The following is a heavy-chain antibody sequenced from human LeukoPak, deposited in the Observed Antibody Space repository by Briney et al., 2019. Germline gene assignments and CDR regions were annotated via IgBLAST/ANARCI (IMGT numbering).Heavy chain of an antibody. CDR3: ARVFRTASDDFWSGYLHPQPYGMDV. CDR1: GGSISSGGYS. D-gene: IGHD3-3*01. J-gene: IGHJ6*02. V-gene: IGHV4-30-2*01. CDR2: IYHSGST. Sequence: SQTLSLTCAVSGGSISSGGYSWSWIRQPPGKGLEWIGYIYHSGSTYYNPSLKSRVTISVDTSKNQFSLKLSSVTAADTAVYYCARVFRTASDDFWSGYLHPQPYGMDVWGQGTTVTVSS.